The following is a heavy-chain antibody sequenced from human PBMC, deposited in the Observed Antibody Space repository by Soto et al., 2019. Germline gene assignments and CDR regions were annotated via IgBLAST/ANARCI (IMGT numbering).Heavy chain of an antibody. V-gene: IGHV3-15*01. Sequence: PGGSLRLSCAASGFTFSNAWMNWVRQAPGKGLEWVGRIKSKTDGGTTDYAAPVKGRFTISRDDSKNTLYLQMNSLKTEDTAVYYCTTDPXGSGSYDFYYYYYGMDVWGQGTTVTVSS. CDR3: TTDPXGSGSYDFYYYYYGMDV. J-gene: IGHJ6*02. CDR2: IKSKTDGGTT. CDR1: GFTFSNAW. D-gene: IGHD3-10*01.